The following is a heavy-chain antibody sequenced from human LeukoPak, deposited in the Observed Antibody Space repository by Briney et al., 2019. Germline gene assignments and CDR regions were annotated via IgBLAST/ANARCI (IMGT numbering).Heavy chain of an antibody. J-gene: IGHJ4*02. CDR3: ARESGSYEAYFDY. V-gene: IGHV1-69*01. CDR1: GGTFSSYA. CDR2: IIPIFGTA. Sequence: SVKVSCKASGGTFSSYAISWVRRAPGQGLEWMGGIIPIFGTANYAQKFQGRVTITADESTSTAYMELSSLRSEDTAVYYCARESGSYEAYFDYWGQGTLVTVSS. D-gene: IGHD1-26*01.